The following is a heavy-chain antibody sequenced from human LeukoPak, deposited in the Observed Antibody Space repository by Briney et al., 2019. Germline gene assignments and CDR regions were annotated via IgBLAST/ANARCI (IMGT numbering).Heavy chain of an antibody. CDR1: GGSISSYY. CDR2: IYYSGST. Sequence: PSETLSLTCAVSGGSISSYYWSWIRQPPGKGLEWIGYIYYSGSTNYNPSLKSRVTISVDTSKNQFSLKLSSVTAADTAVYYCARDSGGSQDRWGQGTLVTVSS. J-gene: IGHJ4*02. CDR3: ARDSGGSQDR. V-gene: IGHV4-59*01. D-gene: IGHD1-26*01.